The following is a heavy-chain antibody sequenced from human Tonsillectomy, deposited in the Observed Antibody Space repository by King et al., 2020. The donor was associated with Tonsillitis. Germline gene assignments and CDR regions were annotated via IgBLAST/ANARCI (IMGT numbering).Heavy chain of an antibody. D-gene: IGHD3-3*01. CDR1: GFTFSNAW. V-gene: IGHV3-15*01. J-gene: IGHJ6*03. CDR3: TTGIYDFWSGGYMDV. Sequence: VQLVESGGGLVKPGGSLRLSCAASGFTFSNAWMSWVRQAPGKGLEWVGRIKSKTDGGTTDYAAPVKGRFTISRDDSKNTRYLQMNSLKTEDTAVYYCTTGIYDFWSGGYMDVWGKGTTVTVSS. CDR2: IKSKTDGGTT.